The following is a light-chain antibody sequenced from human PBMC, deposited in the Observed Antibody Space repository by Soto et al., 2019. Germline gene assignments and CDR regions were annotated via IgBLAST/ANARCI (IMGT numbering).Light chain of an antibody. CDR2: GAS. V-gene: IGKV3-20*01. J-gene: IGKJ1*01. CDR1: QSVSSSY. CDR3: QHYGSSQWT. Sequence: EIVLTQSPGTLSLSPGERATLSCRASQSVSSSYLAWYQQKPGQAPRLLIFGASSRATGIPDRFSGSGSGTDFTLTISRLEPEDFEVYYCQHYGSSQWTFGQGTKVDIK.